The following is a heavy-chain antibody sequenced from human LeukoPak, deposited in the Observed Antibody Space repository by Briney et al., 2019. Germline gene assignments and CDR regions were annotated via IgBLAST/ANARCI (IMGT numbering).Heavy chain of an antibody. CDR3: ATAPGGATDDAFDI. J-gene: IGHJ3*02. CDR1: GYTLTELS. CDR2: FDPEDGET. D-gene: IGHD1-26*01. V-gene: IGHV1-24*01. Sequence: ASVKVSCKVSGYTLTELSMHWVRQAPGKGLEWMGGFDPEDGETIYAQKFQGRVTMTEDTSTDTAYMELSSLRSEDTAVYYYATAPGGATDDAFDIWGQGTMVTVSS.